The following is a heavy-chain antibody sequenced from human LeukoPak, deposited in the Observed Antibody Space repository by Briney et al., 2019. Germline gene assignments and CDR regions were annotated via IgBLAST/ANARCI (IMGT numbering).Heavy chain of an antibody. J-gene: IGHJ4*02. CDR2: IYYSGRT. CDR1: GGSISSYY. CDR3: ARDSSGSLYFDY. Sequence: PSETLSLTCTVSGGSISSYYWSWIRQPPGKGLEWIGYIYYSGRTNYNPSLKSRVTISVDTSKNQFSLKLSSVTAADTAVYYCARDSSGSLYFDYWGQGTLVTVSS. D-gene: IGHD3-10*01. V-gene: IGHV4-59*01.